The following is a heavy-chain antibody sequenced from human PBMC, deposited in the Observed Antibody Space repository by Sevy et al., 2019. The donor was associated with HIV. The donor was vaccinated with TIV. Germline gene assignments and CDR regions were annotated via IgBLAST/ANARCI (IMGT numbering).Heavy chain of an antibody. D-gene: IGHD1-26*01. CDR1: GFTVSDNY. V-gene: IGHV3-66*02. J-gene: IGHJ3*02. CDR3: AGRFTSDSFDI. Sequence: GGSLRLSCAASGFTVSDNYMSWVRQAPGKGLEWVSLIYSGGSTYYADSGKGRFTMSRDNSKNTLYLKMDGLRAEDTAVYYCAGRFTSDSFDIWGQGTMVTVSS. CDR2: IYSGGST.